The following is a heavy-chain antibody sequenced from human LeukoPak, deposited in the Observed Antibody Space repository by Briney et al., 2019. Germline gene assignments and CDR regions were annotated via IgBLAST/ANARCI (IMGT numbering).Heavy chain of an antibody. V-gene: IGHV4-4*07. CDR3: AAEQQLVGFVY. CDR1: GGSISSYY. CDR2: IYTSGST. Sequence: SETLSLTCTVSGGSISSYYWSWIRQPAGKGLEWIGRIYTSGSTNYNPSLKSRVTMPVDTSKNQFSLKLSSVTAADTAVYYCAAEQQLVGFVYWGQGTLVTVSS. J-gene: IGHJ4*02. D-gene: IGHD6-13*01.